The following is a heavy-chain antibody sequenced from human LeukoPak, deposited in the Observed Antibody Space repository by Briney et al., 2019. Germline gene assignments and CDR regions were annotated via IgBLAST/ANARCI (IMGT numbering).Heavy chain of an antibody. J-gene: IGHJ6*04. CDR2: FIPILSTA. D-gene: IGHD3-3*01. CDR3: AAIPVFGVVLHQEPV. CDR1: GATFSDYA. Sequence: WASVTVSCKTSGATFSDYALNWVRQAPGQGLEWMGVFIPILSTANSTQKFHDRLTITADISTNTAYMELSSLRSEDTAVYFCAAIPVFGVVLHQEPVWGKGTTVTVSS. V-gene: IGHV1-69*10.